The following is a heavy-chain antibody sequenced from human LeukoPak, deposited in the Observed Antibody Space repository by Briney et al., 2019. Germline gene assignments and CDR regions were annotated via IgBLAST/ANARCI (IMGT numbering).Heavy chain of an antibody. J-gene: IGHJ5*02. D-gene: IGHD2-2*01. Sequence: PSETLSLTCTVSGDSVSSGSSYWSWIRQPPGKGLEWIGYIYYSGSTNYNPSLKSRVTMSVDTSKNQFSLKLSSVTAADTAVYYCASITRYCSSTSCYAFDPWGQGTLVTVSS. CDR2: IYYSGST. CDR3: ASITRYCSSTSCYAFDP. CDR1: GDSVSSGSSY. V-gene: IGHV4-61*01.